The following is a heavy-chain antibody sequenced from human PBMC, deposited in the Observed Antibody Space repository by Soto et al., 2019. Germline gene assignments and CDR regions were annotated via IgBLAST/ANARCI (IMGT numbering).Heavy chain of an antibody. V-gene: IGHV3-64D*06. Sequence: GGSLRLSCSASGFIFSTYAMHWVRQAPGKGLEHVSSNNKNGDISYYAASVKGRFTISRDNSKNTLCLQMSNLRPEDTAVYYCVKGSSSDYYLGYYGLDVWGQGTTVTVSS. J-gene: IGHJ6*02. D-gene: IGHD3-22*01. CDR1: GFIFSTYA. CDR2: NNKNGDIS. CDR3: VKGSSSDYYLGYYGLDV.